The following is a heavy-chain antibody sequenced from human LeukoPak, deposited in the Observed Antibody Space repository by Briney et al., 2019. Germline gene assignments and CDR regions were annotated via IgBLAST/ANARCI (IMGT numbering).Heavy chain of an antibody. CDR2: VNSDGSST. D-gene: IGHD2-8*01. Sequence: TGGSLRLPCAASGFTFSLYWMQWARQAPGKGLVWVSRVNSDGSSTIYADSVKGRFTISRDNAKNTLYLQMNSLRAEDTAVYYCARDVRQFIDSWGQGTLVTVSS. V-gene: IGHV3-74*01. CDR3: ARDVRQFIDS. J-gene: IGHJ4*02. CDR1: GFTFSLYW.